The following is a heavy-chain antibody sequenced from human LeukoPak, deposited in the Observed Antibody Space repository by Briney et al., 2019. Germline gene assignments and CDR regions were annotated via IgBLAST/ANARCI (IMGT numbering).Heavy chain of an antibody. J-gene: IGHJ5*02. CDR1: GYSISSGFY. Sequence: KPSETLSLTCTVSGYSISSGFYWGWIRQPPGKGLEWIGSIYHSGSTYYNPALKSRVTISVDTSKKQFSLKLSSVTAADTAVYYCAREKIGYYDGSGRGWFDPWGQGTLVTVSS. D-gene: IGHD3-22*01. CDR2: IYHSGST. CDR3: AREKIGYYDGSGRGWFDP. V-gene: IGHV4-38-2*02.